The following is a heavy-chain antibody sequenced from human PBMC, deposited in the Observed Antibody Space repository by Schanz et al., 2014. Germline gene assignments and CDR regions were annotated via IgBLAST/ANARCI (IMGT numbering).Heavy chain of an antibody. V-gene: IGHV3-11*01. CDR1: GFTFSGYA. CDR2: ISSRGTTI. Sequence: VQLLESGGGLVQPGGSLRISCAASGFTFSGYAMSWIRQAPGKGLECISYISSRGTTIYYADSVKGRFTISRDNAKNSLYLQMNSLRVEDTAVYYCARDLISSGWYGWGQGILVTVSS. D-gene: IGHD6-19*01. J-gene: IGHJ4*02. CDR3: ARDLISSGWYG.